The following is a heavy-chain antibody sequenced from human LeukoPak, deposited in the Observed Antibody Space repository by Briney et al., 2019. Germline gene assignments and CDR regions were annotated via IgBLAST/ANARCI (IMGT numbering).Heavy chain of an antibody. J-gene: IGHJ4*02. CDR3: ARGPSYGLYYFDY. CDR1: GGTFSSYA. CDR2: IIPIFGTA. V-gene: IGHV1-69*05. Sequence: ASVNVSCKASGGTFSSYAISWVRQAPGQGLEWMGGIIPIFGTANYAQKFQGRVTITTDESTSTAYMELSSLRSEDTAVYYCARGPSYGLYYFDYWGQGTLVTVSS. D-gene: IGHD5-18*01.